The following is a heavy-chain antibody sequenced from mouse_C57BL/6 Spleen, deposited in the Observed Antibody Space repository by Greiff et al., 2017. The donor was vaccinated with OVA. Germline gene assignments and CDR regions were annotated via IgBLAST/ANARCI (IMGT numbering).Heavy chain of an antibody. J-gene: IGHJ2*01. CDR1: GYSFTGYY. CDR2: INPSTGGT. Sequence: EVQLQQSGPELVKPGASVKISCKASGYSFTGYYMNWVKQSPEKSLEWIGEINPSTGGTTYNQKFKAKATLTVDKSSSTAYMQLKSLTSEDSAVYYCATYDYDFDYWGQGTTLTVSS. D-gene: IGHD2-4*01. V-gene: IGHV1-42*01. CDR3: ATYDYDFDY.